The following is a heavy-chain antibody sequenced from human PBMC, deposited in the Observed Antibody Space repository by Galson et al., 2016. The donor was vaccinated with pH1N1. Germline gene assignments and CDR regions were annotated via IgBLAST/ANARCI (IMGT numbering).Heavy chain of an antibody. CDR2: MNPNNGNA. CDR3: ARGPVYWYFDL. V-gene: IGHV1-8*01. J-gene: IGHJ2*01. CDR1: GYTLTSYD. Sequence: SVKVSCKASGYTLTSYDINWVRQATGQGLEWMGWMNPNNGNADYAPKFQGRVTLTRNASINTAYMELSSLTSEDTAVYYCARGPVYWYFDLWGRGTPVNVSS.